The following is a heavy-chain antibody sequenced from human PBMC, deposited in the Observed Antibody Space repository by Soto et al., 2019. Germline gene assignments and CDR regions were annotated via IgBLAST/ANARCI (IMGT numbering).Heavy chain of an antibody. CDR2: IYSGGST. Sequence: EVQLVESGGGLVQPGGSLRLSCAASGFTVSSNYMSWVRQAPGKGLEWVSVIYSGGSTYYADSVKGRFTISRDNSKNTLYLQMNSLRAEDTAVYYCASITIFGVVIDYYYYMDVWGKGTTVTVSS. CDR3: ASITIFGVVIDYYYYMDV. CDR1: GFTVSSNY. D-gene: IGHD3-3*01. V-gene: IGHV3-66*01. J-gene: IGHJ6*03.